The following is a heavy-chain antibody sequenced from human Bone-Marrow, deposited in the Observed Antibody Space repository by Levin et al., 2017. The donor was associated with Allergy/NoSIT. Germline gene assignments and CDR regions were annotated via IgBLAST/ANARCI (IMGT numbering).Heavy chain of an antibody. CDR1: GYTFTDYD. J-gene: IGHJ4*02. CDR2: MSPKSGDT. V-gene: IGHV1-8*02. D-gene: IGHD3-16*01. Sequence: PGESLKISCKASGYTFTDYDINWVRQATGQGFEWMGWMSPKSGDTGYAQKFQGRVTMTRDTSISTAYMELNNLISEDTAKYFWAIGPPNWGFEYWGQGSLVTVSS. CDR3: AIGPPNWGFEY.